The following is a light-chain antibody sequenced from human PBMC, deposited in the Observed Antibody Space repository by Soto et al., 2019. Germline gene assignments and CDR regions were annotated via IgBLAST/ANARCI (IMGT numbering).Light chain of an antibody. CDR2: GNT. CDR3: QSYDSSLSSFV. CDR1: SSNIGAGYD. V-gene: IGLV1-40*01. Sequence: QAVVTQPPSVSGAPGQRVTLSCTGSSSNIGAGYDVHWYQQLPGTAPKLLIYGNTNRPSGVPDRFSGSKSGTSASLAITGLRAEDEVDYYCQSYDSSLSSFVFGTGTKLTVL. J-gene: IGLJ1*01.